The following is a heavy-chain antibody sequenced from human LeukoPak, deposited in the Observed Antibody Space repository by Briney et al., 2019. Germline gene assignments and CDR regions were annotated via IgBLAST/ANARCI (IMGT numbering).Heavy chain of an antibody. V-gene: IGHV4-61*05. J-gene: IGHJ4*02. Sequence: PSETLSLTCTVSGGSISSSSYYWGWIRQPPGKGLEWIGEIYHSGSTNYNPSLKSRVTISVDKSKNQFSLKLSSVTAADTAVYYCARKPIVNSAWYYFDYWGQGTLVTVSS. CDR2: IYHSGST. CDR1: GGSISSSSYY. CDR3: ARKPIVNSAWYYFDY. D-gene: IGHD3-22*01.